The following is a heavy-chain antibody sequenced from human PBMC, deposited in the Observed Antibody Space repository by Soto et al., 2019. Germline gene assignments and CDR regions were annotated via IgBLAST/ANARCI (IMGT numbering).Heavy chain of an antibody. J-gene: IGHJ5*02. CDR2: VSSSGRST. V-gene: IGHV3-23*01. D-gene: IGHD3-9*01. Sequence: GGSLRLSCAASGFTFGNYDMSWVRQAPGKGLEWVSGVSSSGRSTNYADSVKGRFTISRDNPKNTLYLQMSSLSAADTAVYYCARGPRSVRYFDKAAHDPWGQGTLVTVSS. CDR3: ARGPRSVRYFDKAAHDP. CDR1: GFTFGNYD.